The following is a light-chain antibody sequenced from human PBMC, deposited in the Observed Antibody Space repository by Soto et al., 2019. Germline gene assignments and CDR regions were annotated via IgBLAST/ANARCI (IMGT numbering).Light chain of an antibody. J-gene: IGLJ1*01. CDR1: SGHSSNA. CDR2: VNSDGSH. Sequence: QAVLTQSPSASASLGASVKLTCTLSSGHSSNAIAWHQQQPEKGPRYLMKVNSDGSHSKGDGIPDRFSGSSSGAERYLTISSLPSEDEADYYCQTWGTGLRVFGSGTKLTVL. V-gene: IGLV4-69*01. CDR3: QTWGTGLRV.